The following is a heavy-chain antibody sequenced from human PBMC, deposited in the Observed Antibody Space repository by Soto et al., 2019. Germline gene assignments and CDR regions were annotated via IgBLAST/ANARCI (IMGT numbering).Heavy chain of an antibody. CDR1: GGTFSSYA. CDR3: ARDLRSSSTFYGMDV. CDR2: IIPIFGTA. J-gene: IGHJ6*02. V-gene: IGHV1-69*13. D-gene: IGHD6-6*01. Sequence: SVKVSCKASGGTFSSYAISWVRQAPGQGLEWMGGIIPIFGTANYAQKFRGRVTITADESTSTAYMELSSLRSEDTAVYYCARDLRSSSTFYGMDVWGQGTTVTVSS.